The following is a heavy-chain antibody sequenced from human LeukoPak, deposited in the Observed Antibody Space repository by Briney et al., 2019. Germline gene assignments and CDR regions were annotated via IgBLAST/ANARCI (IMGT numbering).Heavy chain of an antibody. J-gene: IGHJ3*02. V-gene: IGHV4-59*01. CDR1: GGSISSYY. CDR2: IDYRGST. CDR3: ARSRSGYSYDHAAFEI. D-gene: IGHD5-18*01. Sequence: SETLSLTCTVSGGSISSYYWSWIRQSPGKGLEWIAYIDYRGSTTYNPSLRSRVTISVDTSRNQFSLKLSSVTAADTAVYYCARSRSGYSYDHAAFEIWGQGTLVTVSS.